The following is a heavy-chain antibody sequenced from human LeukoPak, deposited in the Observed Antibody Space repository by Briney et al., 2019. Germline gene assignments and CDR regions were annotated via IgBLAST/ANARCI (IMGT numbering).Heavy chain of an antibody. Sequence: PGRSLRLSCAASGFTFTTYTMTWVRQAPGHGLEWVSSFSSSSSYVYYADSVKGRFTISRDNAKNSLYLQMNSRRAEDRAVYYWAREWSRQTYCSSTSCPDALDIWGEGTKVIVSS. V-gene: IGHV3-21*01. D-gene: IGHD2-2*01. CDR1: GFTFTTYT. J-gene: IGHJ3*02. CDR2: FSSSSSYV. CDR3: AREWSRQTYCSSTSCPDALDI.